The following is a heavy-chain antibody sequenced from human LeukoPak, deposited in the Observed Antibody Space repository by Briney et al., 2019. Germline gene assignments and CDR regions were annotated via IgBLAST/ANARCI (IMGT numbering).Heavy chain of an antibody. Sequence: GGSLRLSCAASGFTLSSYSMNWVRQAPGKGLVWVSRINPEETTINYADSVKGRFTISRDNARDTLYLQMDSLRVEDVRIYYCVRGGLEPFDYWGQGTLVSVSS. CDR3: VRGGLEPFDY. J-gene: IGHJ4*02. CDR1: GFTLSSYS. V-gene: IGHV3-74*01. D-gene: IGHD1-1*01. CDR2: INPEETTI.